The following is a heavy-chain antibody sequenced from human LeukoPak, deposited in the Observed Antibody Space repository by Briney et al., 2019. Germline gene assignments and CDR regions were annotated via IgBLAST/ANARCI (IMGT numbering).Heavy chain of an antibody. CDR2: INSDGSST. D-gene: IGHD1-7*01. CDR3: ARSPPYNWNYGNYFDY. J-gene: IGHJ4*02. V-gene: IGHV3-74*01. Sequence: GGSLRLPCAASGFTFSSYGMHWVRQAPGKGLVWVSRINSDGSSTSYADSVKGRFTISRDNAKNTLYLQMNSLRAEDTAVYYCARSPPYNWNYGNYFDYWGQGTLVTVSS. CDR1: GFTFSSYG.